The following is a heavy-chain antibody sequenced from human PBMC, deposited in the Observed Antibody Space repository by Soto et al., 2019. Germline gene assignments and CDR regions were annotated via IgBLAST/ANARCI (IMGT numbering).Heavy chain of an antibody. Sequence: SETLSLTCTVSGGSISSYYWSWIRQPPGKGLEWIGYIYYSGSTNYNPSLKSRVTISVDTSKNQFSLKLSSVTAADTAVYYCARDRYSYGTQYYFDYWGQGTLVTSPQ. D-gene: IGHD5-18*01. V-gene: IGHV4-59*01. CDR3: ARDRYSYGTQYYFDY. J-gene: IGHJ4*02. CDR2: IYYSGST. CDR1: GGSISSYY.